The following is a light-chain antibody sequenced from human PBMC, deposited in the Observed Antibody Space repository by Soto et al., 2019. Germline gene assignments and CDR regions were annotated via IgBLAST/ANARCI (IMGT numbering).Light chain of an antibody. CDR3: QQRSNWPPIT. Sequence: ENVVTQAQATLLCSPGIIATLSCRASQSVSSYLAWYQQKPGQAPRLLIYDASNRATGIPARFSGSGSGTDFTLTISSLEPEDFAVYYCQQRSNWPPITFGQGTRLEIK. J-gene: IGKJ5*01. CDR1: QSVSSY. CDR2: DAS. V-gene: IGKV3-11*01.